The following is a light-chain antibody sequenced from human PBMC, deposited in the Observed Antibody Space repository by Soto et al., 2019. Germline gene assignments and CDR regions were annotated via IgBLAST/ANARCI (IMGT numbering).Light chain of an antibody. CDR1: QGVSSNN. Sequence: EIVLTQSPGTLSLSPGEAATLSCRASQGVSSNNLAWYQQKPGRAPRLLIFGASNRASDIPHRFSGSGSGTDFTLTISRLEPEDFAVYYCQHYNSYSEAFGQGTKVELK. J-gene: IGKJ1*01. CDR2: GAS. CDR3: QHYNSYSEA. V-gene: IGKV3-20*01.